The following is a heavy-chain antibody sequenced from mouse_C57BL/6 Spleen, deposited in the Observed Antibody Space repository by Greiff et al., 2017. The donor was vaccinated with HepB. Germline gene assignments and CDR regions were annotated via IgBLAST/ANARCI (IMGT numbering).Heavy chain of an antibody. CDR2: ISGGGGNT. CDR3: ASYSNYGWFAY. V-gene: IGHV5-9*01. J-gene: IGHJ3*01. Sequence: EVKVVDSGGGLVKPGGSLKLSCAASGFTFSSYTMSWVRQTPEKRLEWVATISGGGGNTYYPDSVKGRFTISRDNAKNTLYLQMSSLRSEDTALYYCASYSNYGWFAYWGQGTLVTVSA. CDR1: GFTFSSYT. D-gene: IGHD2-5*01.